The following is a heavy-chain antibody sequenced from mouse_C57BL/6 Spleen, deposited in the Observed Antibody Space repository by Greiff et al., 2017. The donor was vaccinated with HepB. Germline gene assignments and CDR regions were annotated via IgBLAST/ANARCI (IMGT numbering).Heavy chain of an antibody. V-gene: IGHV5-6*01. CDR2: ISSGGSYT. J-gene: IGHJ2*01. CDR1: GFTFSSYG. CDR3: ARHPNYYGSEGNYFDY. D-gene: IGHD1-1*01. Sequence: EVQGVESGGDLVKPGGSLKLSCAASGFTFSSYGMSWVRQTPDKRLEWVATISSGGSYTYYPDSVKGRFTISRDNAKNTLYLQMSSLKSEDTAMYYCARHPNYYGSEGNYFDYWGQSTTLTVSS.